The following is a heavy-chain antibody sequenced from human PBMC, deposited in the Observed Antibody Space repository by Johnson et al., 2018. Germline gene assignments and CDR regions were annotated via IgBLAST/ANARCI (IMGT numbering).Heavy chain of an antibody. CDR1: GFTFSTYA. CDR2: SSGSGGST. J-gene: IGHJ6*03. Sequence: VQLVESGGGLVQPGGSLRVSCAASGFTFSTYAMSWVRQAPGKGLEWVADSSGSGGSTFYADAGKGRFTISRDNSKNTVYVQINSLRAEETAVYYCAKGSGSAHYYMDVWGKGTTVTVSS. CDR3: AKGSGSAHYYMDV. V-gene: IGHV3-23*04.